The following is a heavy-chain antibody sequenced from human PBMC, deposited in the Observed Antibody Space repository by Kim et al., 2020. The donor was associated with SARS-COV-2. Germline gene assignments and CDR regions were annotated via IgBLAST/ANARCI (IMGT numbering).Heavy chain of an antibody. Sequence: ASVKVSCKASGYTFTSYYMHWVRQAPGQGLEWMGIINPSGGSTSYAQKFQGRVTMTRDTSTSTVYMELSSLRSEDTAVYYCARDLMWRTIAAAVINWFDPWGQGTLVTVSS. CDR3: ARDLMWRTIAAAVINWFDP. V-gene: IGHV1-46*01. D-gene: IGHD6-13*01. CDR2: INPSGGST. J-gene: IGHJ5*02. CDR1: GYTFTSYY.